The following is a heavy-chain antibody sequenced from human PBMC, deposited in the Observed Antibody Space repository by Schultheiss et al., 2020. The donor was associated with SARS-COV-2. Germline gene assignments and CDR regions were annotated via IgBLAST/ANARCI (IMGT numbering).Heavy chain of an antibody. Sequence: GGSLRLSCAASGFAFSSYAMHWVRQAPGKGLEWVSYISSSGSTIYYADSVKGRFTVSRDNAKNSLYVQMNSLRAEDTAVYYCAREDYCSSTSCYGPTQDDAFDIWGQGRMVTVAS. CDR2: ISSSGSTI. CDR3: AREDYCSSTSCYGPTQDDAFDI. D-gene: IGHD2-2*01. V-gene: IGHV3-48*03. CDR1: GFAFSSYA. J-gene: IGHJ3*02.